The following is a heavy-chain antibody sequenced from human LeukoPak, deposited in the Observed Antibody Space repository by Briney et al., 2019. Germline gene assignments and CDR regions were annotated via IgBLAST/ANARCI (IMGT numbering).Heavy chain of an antibody. J-gene: IGHJ5*02. CDR2: IKQDGSEK. V-gene: IGHV3-7*01. CDR1: EFTFDTYW. CDR3: ARDRYCSGGSCYSIGYLDP. Sequence: GGSLRLSCAASEFTFDTYWMSWVRQAPGKGLEWVAHIKQDGSEKYYVDSVKGRFTISRDNTKNSLYLQMNSLRAEDTAVYYCARDRYCSGGSCYSIGYLDPWGQGTLVTVSS. D-gene: IGHD2-15*01.